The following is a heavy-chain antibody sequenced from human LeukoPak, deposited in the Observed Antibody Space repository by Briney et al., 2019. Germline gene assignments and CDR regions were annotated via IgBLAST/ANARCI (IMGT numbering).Heavy chain of an antibody. CDR3: AREGYSDTLDYYANFDH. J-gene: IGHJ4*02. V-gene: IGHV4-4*07. Sequence: SETLSLTCTVSGGSISSYYWNRIRQSAGKGLEWIGRIYSTGSTNYNPSLKSRVTMSVDTSKNQFSLKLNSVTAADTAVYYCAREGYSDTLDYYANFDHWGQGTLVTVSS. D-gene: IGHD3-22*01. CDR1: GGSISSYY. CDR2: IYSTGST.